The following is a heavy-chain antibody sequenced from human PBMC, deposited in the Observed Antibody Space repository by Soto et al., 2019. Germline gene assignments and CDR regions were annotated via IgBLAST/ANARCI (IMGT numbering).Heavy chain of an antibody. CDR3: ARAGRGYSYAIHSNWFES. CDR1: GGTFSSYA. D-gene: IGHD5-18*01. CDR2: IIPIFRTA. V-gene: IGHV1-69*13. Sequence: SVKVSCKASGGTFSSYAISWVRQAPGQGLEWMGGIIPIFRTANSAQKFRGRVTITADESTSTAYMELSSLRSDDTAVYYCARAGRGYSYAIHSNWFESWGQGTLVTVSS. J-gene: IGHJ5*01.